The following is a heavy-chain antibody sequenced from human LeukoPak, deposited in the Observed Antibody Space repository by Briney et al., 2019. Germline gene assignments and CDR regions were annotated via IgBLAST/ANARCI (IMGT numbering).Heavy chain of an antibody. CDR2: IYYSGST. V-gene: IGHV4-39*01. CDR3: ARPGGLWFGEYKSYYFDY. CDR1: GGSISSSSYY. D-gene: IGHD3-10*01. Sequence: SETLSLTCTVSGGSISSSSYYWGWIRQPPGKGLEWIGSIYYSGSTHYNPSLKSRVTISVDTSKNQFSLKLSSVTAADTAVYYCARPGGLWFGEYKSYYFDYWGQGTLVTVSS. J-gene: IGHJ4*02.